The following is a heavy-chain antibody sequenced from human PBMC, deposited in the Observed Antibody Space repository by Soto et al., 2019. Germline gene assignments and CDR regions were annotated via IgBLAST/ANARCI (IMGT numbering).Heavy chain of an antibody. V-gene: IGHV6-1*01. CDR2: TFYRSQWFN. Sequence: PSQTLSLTCAISGDSVSSSDAAWNWIRQSPSRGLEWLGRTFYRSQWFNDYAPSVRSRIIVNPDTSKNQFSLQLISVTPEDTAVYYCAREMRTTYAFDIWGQGTMVTVSS. CDR1: GDSVSSSDAA. J-gene: IGHJ3*02. CDR3: AREMRTTYAFDI.